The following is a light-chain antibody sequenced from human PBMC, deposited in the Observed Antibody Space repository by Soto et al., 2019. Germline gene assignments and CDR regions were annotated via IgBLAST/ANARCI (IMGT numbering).Light chain of an antibody. CDR2: DAS. V-gene: IGKV3-11*01. Sequence: EFVLTQSPVTLYLSLGERATLSCRASQSVSSYLAWYQQKPGQAPRLLIYDASNRATGIPARFSGSGSGTDFTLTISSLEPEDFAVYYCQQRSNWPPWTFGQGTKVDIK. CDR3: QQRSNWPPWT. CDR1: QSVSSY. J-gene: IGKJ1*01.